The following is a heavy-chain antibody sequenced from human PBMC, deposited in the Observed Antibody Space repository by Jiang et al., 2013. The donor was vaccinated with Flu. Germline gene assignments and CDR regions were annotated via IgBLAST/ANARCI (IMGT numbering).Heavy chain of an antibody. V-gene: IGHV4-39*01. CDR1: GGSISSSSYY. J-gene: IGHJ5*02. CDR2: IYYSGST. Sequence: GSGLVKPSETLSLTCTVSGGSISSSSYYWGWIRQPPGKGLEWIGSIYYSGSTYYNPSLKSRVTISVDTSKNQFSLKLSSVTAADTAVYYCARLPVAGMQFDPWGQGTLVTVSS. CDR3: ARLPVAGMQFDP. D-gene: IGHD6-19*01.